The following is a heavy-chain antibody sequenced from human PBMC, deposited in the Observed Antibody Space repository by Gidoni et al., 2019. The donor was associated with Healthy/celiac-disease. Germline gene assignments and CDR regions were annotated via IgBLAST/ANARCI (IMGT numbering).Heavy chain of an antibody. V-gene: IGHV2-26*01. CDR1: GFARSEARMG. Sequence: QVTWKESGPVLVKPKETPTLNCTGAGFARSEARMGVSWIRQPPGKALEWLAPIFSIDEKSYSTSLKSRLPISKDTSKSQVVLTMTNMDPVDTATYYCARTFGNYYYYGMDVWGQGTTVTVSS. D-gene: IGHD3-10*01. CDR3: ARTFGNYYYYGMDV. CDR2: IFSIDEK. J-gene: IGHJ6*02.